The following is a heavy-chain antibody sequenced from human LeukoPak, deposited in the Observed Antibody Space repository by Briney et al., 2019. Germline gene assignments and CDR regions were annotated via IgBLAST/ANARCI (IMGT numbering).Heavy chain of an antibody. CDR3: AREALYYDILTGYSDAFDI. CDR1: GFTFSDHY. V-gene: IGHV3-72*01. Sequence: GGSLRLSCAASGFTFSDHYMDWVRQAPGKGLEWVGRTRNKANSYTTEYATSVKGRFTISRDDSKNSLYLQMNSLKTEDTAVYYCAREALYYDILTGYSDAFDIWGQGTMVTVSS. J-gene: IGHJ3*02. CDR2: TRNKANSYTT. D-gene: IGHD3-9*01.